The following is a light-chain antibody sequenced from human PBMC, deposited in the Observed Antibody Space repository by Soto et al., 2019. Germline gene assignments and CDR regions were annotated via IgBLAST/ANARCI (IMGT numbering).Light chain of an antibody. CDR3: QKYNTVPAT. CDR2: SAS. J-gene: IGKJ5*01. Sequence: DIQMTQSPPSLSASVGDRVTITCRASQGIGNSLAWYQQKPGTVPKLLIYSASTLQSGVPSRFSGSGSGTDFTLTISSLQPEDVAAYYCQKYNTVPATFGQGTRLE. CDR1: QGIGNS. V-gene: IGKV1-27*01.